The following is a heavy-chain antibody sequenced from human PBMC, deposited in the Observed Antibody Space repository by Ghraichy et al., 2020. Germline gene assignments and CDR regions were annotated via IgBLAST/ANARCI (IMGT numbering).Heavy chain of an antibody. V-gene: IGHV3-11*01. CDR1: GFSFSEYY. CDR2: ISPSGSSI. Sequence: GGSLRLSCAASGFSFSEYYMSWLRQAPGKGLEWVSHISPSGSSIYYADSVRGRFTISRDTAKKSLHLQMNSLRAEDTAVYYCGRGPYSSGSRWGQGTLVTVSS. J-gene: IGHJ4*02. D-gene: IGHD6-19*01. CDR3: GRGPYSSGSR.